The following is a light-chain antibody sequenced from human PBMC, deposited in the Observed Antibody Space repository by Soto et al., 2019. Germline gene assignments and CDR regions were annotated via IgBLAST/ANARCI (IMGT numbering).Light chain of an antibody. V-gene: IGKV3-20*01. Sequence: EIVLTQSPGTLSLSPGERATLSCRASQSVSRRLAWYQQRPGQSPRLLISGASMRASGVPVRFIGSGSGTDFTLTITRLEPEDFAVYYCQQYGSSPWTFGQGTKVDIK. CDR2: GAS. CDR3: QQYGSSPWT. J-gene: IGKJ1*01. CDR1: QSVSRR.